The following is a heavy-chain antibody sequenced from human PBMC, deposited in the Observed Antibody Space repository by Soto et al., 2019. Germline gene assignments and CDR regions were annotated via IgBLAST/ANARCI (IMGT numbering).Heavy chain of an antibody. Sequence: ASVKVSCKASGYTFTSYGISWVRQAPGQGLEWMGWISAYNGNTNYAQKLQGRVTMTTDTSTSTAYMELRSLRSDDTAVYYCVRDQDRYSSSWRDYWGQGTLVTVSS. CDR3: VRDQDRYSSSWRDY. V-gene: IGHV1-18*01. D-gene: IGHD6-13*01. CDR1: GYTFTSYG. CDR2: ISAYNGNT. J-gene: IGHJ4*02.